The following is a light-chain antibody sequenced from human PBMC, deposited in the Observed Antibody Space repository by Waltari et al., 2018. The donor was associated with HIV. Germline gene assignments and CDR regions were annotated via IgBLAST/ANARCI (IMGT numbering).Light chain of an antibody. CDR1: SSNIGNNY. CDR2: ENN. J-gene: IGLJ3*02. CDR3: GTWDSSLSASV. Sequence: QSVLTQSHSVSAAPGQKVTISCSGSSSNIGNNYVSWYQQFPGTAPKLLIYENNKRPSGIPDRFSGSKSGTSATLGITGLQTGDEANYYCGTWDSSLSASVFGGGTELTVL. V-gene: IGLV1-51*02.